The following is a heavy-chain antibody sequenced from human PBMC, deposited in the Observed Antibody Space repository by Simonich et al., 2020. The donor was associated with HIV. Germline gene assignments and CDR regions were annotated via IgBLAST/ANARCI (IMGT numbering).Heavy chain of an antibody. V-gene: IGHV3-64*01. J-gene: IGHJ3*02. CDR3: ARAATGDAFDI. CDR2: NSRNGGSK. D-gene: IGHD1-1*01. Sequence: EVQLVESGGGLVQPGGSLRLSCAASGITFSSYTMHWVRQAPGKGREYVSANSRNGGSKYHANSVKGRFTISRDNSKNTLYLQMGSLRAEDMAVYFCARAATGDAFDIWGQGTMVTVSS. CDR1: GITFSSYT.